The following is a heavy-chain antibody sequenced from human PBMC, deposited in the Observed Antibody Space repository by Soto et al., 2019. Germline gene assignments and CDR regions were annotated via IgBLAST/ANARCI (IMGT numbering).Heavy chain of an antibody. J-gene: IGHJ5*02. CDR1: GGTFSSYA. V-gene: IGHV1-69*12. D-gene: IGHD2-2*01. Sequence: QVQLVQSGAEVKKPGSSVKVSCKASGGTFSSYAISWVRQAPGQGLEWMGGIIPIFGTANYAQKFQGRVTLTEDESTRTDYMELSSLRSGDTAVYYCARSIVLVPAASFGWFGPWGQGTLVTVSS. CDR3: ARSIVLVPAASFGWFGP. CDR2: IIPIFGTA.